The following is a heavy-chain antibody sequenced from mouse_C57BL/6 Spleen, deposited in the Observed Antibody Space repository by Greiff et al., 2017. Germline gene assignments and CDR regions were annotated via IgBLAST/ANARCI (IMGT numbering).Heavy chain of an antibody. D-gene: IGHD1-1*01. Sequence: VQLQQSGPGLVQPSQSLSITCTVSGFSLTSYGVHWVRQSPGKGLEWLGVIWSGGSTDYNAAFISRLSISKDNSKSQVFFKMNSLQADDTAIYYCARVYYYDSSPYYYAMDYWGQGTSVTVSS. CDR2: IWSGGST. V-gene: IGHV2-2*01. CDR1: GFSLTSYG. J-gene: IGHJ4*01. CDR3: ARVYYYDSSPYYYAMDY.